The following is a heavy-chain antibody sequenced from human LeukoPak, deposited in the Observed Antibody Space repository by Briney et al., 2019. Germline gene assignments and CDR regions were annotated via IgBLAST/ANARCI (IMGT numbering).Heavy chain of an antibody. CDR1: GYTFTGYY. Sequence: GASVKVSCKASGYTFTGYYMHWVRQAPGQGLEWMGRINPNSGGTNYAQKFQGRVTMTRDTSISTAYMELNRLRSDDTAIYYCARGDYSETYYAFDIWGQGTMVTVSS. D-gene: IGHD1-26*01. V-gene: IGHV1-2*06. CDR3: ARGDYSETYYAFDI. J-gene: IGHJ3*02. CDR2: INPNSGGT.